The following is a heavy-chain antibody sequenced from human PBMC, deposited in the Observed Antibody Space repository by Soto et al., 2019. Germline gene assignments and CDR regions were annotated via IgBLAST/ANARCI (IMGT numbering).Heavy chain of an antibody. V-gene: IGHV4-59*01. D-gene: IGHD3-22*01. J-gene: IGHJ4*02. CDR1: GGSISSYY. CDR2: IYYSGST. CDR3: ARVHYDSSGYYSFDY. Sequence: SETLSLTCTVSGGSISSYYWSWIRQPPGKGLEWIGYIYYSGSTNYNPSLKSRVTISVDTSKNQFSLKLSSVTAADTAVYYCARVHYDSSGYYSFDYWGQGTLVTVSS.